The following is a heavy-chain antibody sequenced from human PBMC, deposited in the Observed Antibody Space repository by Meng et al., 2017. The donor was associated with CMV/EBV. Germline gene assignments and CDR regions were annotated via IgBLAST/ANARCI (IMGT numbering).Heavy chain of an antibody. CDR1: GFTFSSYT. D-gene: IGHD2-8*01. Sequence: GESLKISCAASGFTFSSYTMNWVRQAPGKGLEWVSYISNSGSAKYYADSLRGRFTISRDNAKNSLYLQMNSLRAEDTAVYYCARDVLSYSLYGMDVWGQGTTVTVSS. J-gene: IGHJ6*02. CDR2: ISNSGSAK. V-gene: IGHV3-48*04. CDR3: ARDVLSYSLYGMDV.